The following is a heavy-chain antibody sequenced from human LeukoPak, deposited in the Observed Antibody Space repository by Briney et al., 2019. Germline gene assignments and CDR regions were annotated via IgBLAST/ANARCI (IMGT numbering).Heavy chain of an antibody. CDR3: ARDGPGGGYYDDY. V-gene: IGHV3-66*01. CDR1: GFTFSGYY. Sequence: GGSLRLSCAASGFTFSGYYMSWVRQAPGKGLEWVSDIYSGGSTYYTDSVKGRVTISRDNSKNTLYLQMNSLSAEDTAVYYCARDGPGGGYYDDYWGQGTLVTVSS. J-gene: IGHJ4*02. D-gene: IGHD1-14*01. CDR2: IYSGGST.